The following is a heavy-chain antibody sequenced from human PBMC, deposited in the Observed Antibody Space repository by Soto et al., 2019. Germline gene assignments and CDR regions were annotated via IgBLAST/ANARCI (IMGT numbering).Heavy chain of an antibody. CDR3: AKHEGIDRITMIVVVITTFDY. J-gene: IGHJ4*02. V-gene: IGHV1-18*01. D-gene: IGHD3-22*01. CDR2: ISAYNGNT. CDR1: GYTFTSYG. Sequence: VSVKVSCKASGYTFTSYGISWVRQAPGQGLEWMGWISAYNGNTNYAQKLQGRVTMTTDISTSTAYMELRSLRSDDTAVYYCAKHEGIDRITMIVVVITTFDYWGQGTLVTVSS.